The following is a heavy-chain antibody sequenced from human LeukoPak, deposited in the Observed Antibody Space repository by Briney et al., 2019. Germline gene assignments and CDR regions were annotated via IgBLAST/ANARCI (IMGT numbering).Heavy chain of an antibody. D-gene: IGHD6-19*01. V-gene: IGHV4-61*01. J-gene: IGHJ3*02. CDR1: GGSVSSGSYY. CDR3: ARERIAVAGTVAFDI. Sequence: SETLPLTCTVSGGSVSSGSYYWSWIRQPPGKGLEWIGYIYYSGSTNYNPSLKSRVTISVDTSKNQFSLKLSSVTAADTAVYYCARERIAVAGTVAFDIWGQGTMVTVSS. CDR2: IYYSGST.